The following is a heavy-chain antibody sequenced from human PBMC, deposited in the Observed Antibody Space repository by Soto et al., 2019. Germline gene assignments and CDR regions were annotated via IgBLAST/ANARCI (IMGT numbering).Heavy chain of an antibody. D-gene: IGHD2-15*01. J-gene: IGHJ6*02. CDR3: ARLGDCSGGSCFSRYYYHGMDV. CDR2: IYPGDSDT. CDR1: GYSFSNYW. V-gene: IGHV5-51*01. Sequence: PGESLKISCKGSGYSFSNYWIGWVRQMPGKGLEWMGVIYPGDSDTRYSPSFQGRVTISADKSLNTAYLQWSSLEASDTAMYYCARLGDCSGGSCFSRYYYHGMDVWGQGTTVTVSS.